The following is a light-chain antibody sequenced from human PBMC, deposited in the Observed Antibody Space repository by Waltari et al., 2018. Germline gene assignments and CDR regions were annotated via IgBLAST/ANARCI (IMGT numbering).Light chain of an antibody. V-gene: IGLV2-14*01. Sequence: QSALTQPASVSGSPGHSITISCTGTSSAVGAYDYVSWYQQYPGKAPKLMIFEVSNRPSGAPIRFSGSKSGNTASLTISGLLPEDEADYYCSSFTTSSTQVFGTGTKVTVL. J-gene: IGLJ1*01. CDR3: SSFTTSSTQV. CDR2: EVS. CDR1: SSAVGAYDY.